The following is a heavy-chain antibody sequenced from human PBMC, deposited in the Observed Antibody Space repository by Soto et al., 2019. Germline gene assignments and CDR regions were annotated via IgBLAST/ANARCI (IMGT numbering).Heavy chain of an antibody. Sequence: QVQLVQSGAEVKKPGSSVKVSCKASGGTFSSYAISWVRQAPGQGLEWMGGIIPIFGTANYAQKFQGRVXIXAXXSTSTAYMELSSLSSEDTAVYYCARDYPGRGGMAVWGQGTTVTVSS. V-gene: IGHV1-69*12. D-gene: IGHD1-1*01. CDR3: ARDYPGRGGMAV. CDR2: IIPIFGTA. CDR1: GGTFSSYA. J-gene: IGHJ6*02.